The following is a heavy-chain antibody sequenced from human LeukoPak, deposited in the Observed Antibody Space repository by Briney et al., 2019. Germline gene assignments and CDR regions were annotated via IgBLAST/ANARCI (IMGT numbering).Heavy chain of an antibody. Sequence: GGSLRLSCAASGFTFSSYAMTWVRQAPGKGLEWVSLIYSGGSTYYADSVKGRFTISRHNLKNTVDLQMNSLRAEDTAVYYCARDSSGWANYYYYGMDVWGRGTTVTVSS. CDR1: GFTFSSYA. J-gene: IGHJ6*02. CDR3: ARDSSGWANYYYYGMDV. CDR2: IYSGGST. V-gene: IGHV3-53*04. D-gene: IGHD6-19*01.